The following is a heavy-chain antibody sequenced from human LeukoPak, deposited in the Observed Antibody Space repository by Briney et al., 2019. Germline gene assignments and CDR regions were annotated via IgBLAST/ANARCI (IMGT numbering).Heavy chain of an antibody. CDR1: GGSFSGYY. Sequence: PSETLSLTCADYGGSFSGYYWSWIRQPPGKGLEWIGEINHSGSTNYNPSLKSRVTISVDTSKNQFSLKLSSVTAADTAVYYCARESPEVFYEVMYYYYYMDVWGKGTTVTVSS. D-gene: IGHD3-3*01. J-gene: IGHJ6*03. CDR3: ARESPEVFYEVMYYYYYMDV. CDR2: INHSGST. V-gene: IGHV4-34*01.